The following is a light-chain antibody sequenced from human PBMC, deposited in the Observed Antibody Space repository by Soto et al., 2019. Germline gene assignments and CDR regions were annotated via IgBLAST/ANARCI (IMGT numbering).Light chain of an antibody. CDR1: QSISIW. V-gene: IGKV1-5*01. CDR3: QQYNSYSGT. Sequence: DIQMTQSPSTLSASVGYRFTITCRASQSISIWLAWHQQKPGKAPKLLIYDASSLESGVPSRFSGSGSGTEFTLTISRLQPDDFAGYYCQQYNSYSGTFGQGTKVDIK. J-gene: IGKJ1*01. CDR2: DAS.